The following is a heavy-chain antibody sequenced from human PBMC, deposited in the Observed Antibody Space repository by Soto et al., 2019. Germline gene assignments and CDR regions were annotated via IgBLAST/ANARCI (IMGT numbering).Heavy chain of an antibody. V-gene: IGHV3-33*01. CDR3: ARERCGAEY. J-gene: IGHJ4*01. Sequence: QVHLVASAGGVVQPGRSLRLSGAASGVTFCSYGMHWVRQAPDKGMEWVARIWYDGSNKYYVDSVKDRFTIPRDKSKNTVYLQMNRLRAEDTAVCYWARERCGAEYLGQGTLVTFS. CDR2: IWYDGSNK. D-gene: IGHD1-26*01. CDR1: GVTFCSYG.